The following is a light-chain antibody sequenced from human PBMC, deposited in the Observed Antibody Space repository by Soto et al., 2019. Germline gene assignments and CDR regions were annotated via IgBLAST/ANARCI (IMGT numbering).Light chain of an antibody. CDR1: QSVYNN. CDR3: QQYNSWPLT. CDR2: AAS. Sequence: EVVMTQSPATQSVSPGERATLSCRTSQSVYNNLAWYLQKPGQAPRLLISAASTRATGIPARFSGSGSGTEFTLTINSLQSEDFAVYYCQQYNSWPLTFGGGTKVEIK. J-gene: IGKJ4*01. V-gene: IGKV3D-15*01.